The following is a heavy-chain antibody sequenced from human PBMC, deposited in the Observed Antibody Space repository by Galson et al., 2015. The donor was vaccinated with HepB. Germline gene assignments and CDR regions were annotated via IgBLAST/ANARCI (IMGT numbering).Heavy chain of an antibody. D-gene: IGHD3-22*01. CDR1: GFTFSSYA. CDR2: ISYDGSNK. Sequence: SLRLSCAASGFTFSSYAMHWVRQAPGKGLEWVAVISYDGSNKYYADSVKGRFTISRDNSKNTLYLQMNSLRAEDTAVYYCAREKGGYLPRVDYWGQGTLVTVSS. J-gene: IGHJ4*02. V-gene: IGHV3-30-3*01. CDR3: AREKGGYLPRVDY.